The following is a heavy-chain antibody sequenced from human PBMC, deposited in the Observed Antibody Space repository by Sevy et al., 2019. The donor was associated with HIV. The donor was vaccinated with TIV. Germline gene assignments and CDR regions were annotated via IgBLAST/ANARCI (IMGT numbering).Heavy chain of an antibody. D-gene: IGHD2-2*01. J-gene: IGHJ3*02. V-gene: IGHV3-21*01. CDR1: GFDFSEYT. CDR3: VRDEDGGVGLCLDAFDI. CDR2: ISRSSSYI. Sequence: GGSLRLSCVASGFDFSEYTMNWVRQAPGKGLEWVASISRSSSYIHFVDSLKGRFTIHRDNAKNSLFLQMNSLRVEDTAMYYCVRDEDGGVGLCLDAFDIWGQGTMVTVSS.